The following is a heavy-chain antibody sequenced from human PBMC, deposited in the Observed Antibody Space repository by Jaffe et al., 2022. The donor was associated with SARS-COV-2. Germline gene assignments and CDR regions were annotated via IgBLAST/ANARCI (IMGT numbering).Heavy chain of an antibody. Sequence: QVQLQQWGAGLLKPSETLSLTCAVYGGSFSGYYWSWIRQPPGKGLEWIGEINHSGSTNYNPSLKSRVTISVDTSKNQFSLKLSSVTAADTAVYYCARGPCSSTSCYGMYYYYMDVWGKGTTVTVSS. CDR1: GGSFSGYY. CDR3: ARGPCSSTSCYGMYYYYMDV. D-gene: IGHD2-2*01. CDR2: INHSGST. J-gene: IGHJ6*03. V-gene: IGHV4-34*01.